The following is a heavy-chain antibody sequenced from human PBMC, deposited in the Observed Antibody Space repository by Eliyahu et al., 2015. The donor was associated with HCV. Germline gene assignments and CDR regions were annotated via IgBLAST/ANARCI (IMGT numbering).Heavy chain of an antibody. J-gene: IGHJ6*02. CDR3: ARVMSFDWLPAYGMDV. CDR2: ISSSSSYI. Sequence: EVQLVESGGGLXKPGGSLXLSCAASGFTFSXYSMNWVRQAPGKGLEWVSSISSSSSYIYYADSVKGRFTISRDNAKNSLYLQMNSLRAEDTAVYYCARVMSFDWLPAYGMDVWGQGTTVTVSS. CDR1: GFTFSXYS. D-gene: IGHD3-9*01. V-gene: IGHV3-21*01.